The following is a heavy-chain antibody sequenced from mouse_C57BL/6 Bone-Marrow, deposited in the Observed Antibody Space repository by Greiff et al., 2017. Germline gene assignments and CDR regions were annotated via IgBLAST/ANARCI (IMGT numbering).Heavy chain of an antibody. CDR3: ARRGVYDYGAY. Sequence: DVQLQESGPVLVKPGASVKMSCKASGYTFTDYYMNWVKQSHGKSLEWIGVINPYNGGTSYNQKFKGKATLTVDKSSSTAYMELNSLTSEDSAVYYCARRGVYDYGAYWGQGTLVTVSA. J-gene: IGHJ3*01. D-gene: IGHD2-4*01. CDR2: INPYNGGT. V-gene: IGHV1-19*01. CDR1: GYTFTDYY.